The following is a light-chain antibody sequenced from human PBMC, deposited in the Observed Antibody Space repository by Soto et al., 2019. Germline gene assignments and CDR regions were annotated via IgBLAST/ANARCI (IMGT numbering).Light chain of an antibody. Sequence: IVLSQSPGTLSLSTGKRSTLYCSASQIVGNNLSWYQQRPGQPPRLLMYGASTRDTGVPTRFSGSGSGTEFTLTITILPSEDFAVYYCQQYNDWPLWTFGQGTMVDIK. CDR2: GAS. J-gene: IGKJ1*01. CDR1: QIVGNN. V-gene: IGKV3D-15*01. CDR3: QQYNDWPLWT.